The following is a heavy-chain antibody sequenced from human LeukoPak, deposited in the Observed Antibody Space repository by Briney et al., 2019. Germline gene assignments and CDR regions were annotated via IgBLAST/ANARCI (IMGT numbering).Heavy chain of an antibody. CDR2: IIPIFGTA. J-gene: IGHJ4*02. V-gene: IGHV1-69*13. Sequence: GASVKVSCKASGGTFSSYAISWVRQAPGQGLEWMGGIIPIFGTANYAQKFQGRVTITADESTSTAYMELSSLRSEDTAVYYCASGWYYDSSGYYYFGYYFDYWGQGTLVTVSS. CDR1: GGTFSSYA. D-gene: IGHD3-22*01. CDR3: ASGWYYDSSGYYYFGYYFDY.